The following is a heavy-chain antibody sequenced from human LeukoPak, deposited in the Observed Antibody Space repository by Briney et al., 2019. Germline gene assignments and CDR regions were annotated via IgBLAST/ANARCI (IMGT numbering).Heavy chain of an antibody. J-gene: IGHJ6*03. V-gene: IGHV3-7*01. CDR3: ARATNSGYDYYYYYYMDV. D-gene: IGHD5-12*01. CDR2: IKQDGSEK. Sequence: SGGSLRLSCAASGFTFSSYWMSWVRQAPGKGLEWVANIKQDGSEKYYVDSVKGRFTISRDNAKNSLYLQMNSLRAEDTAVYYCARATNSGYDYYYYYYMDVWGKGTTVTVSS. CDR1: GFTFSSYW.